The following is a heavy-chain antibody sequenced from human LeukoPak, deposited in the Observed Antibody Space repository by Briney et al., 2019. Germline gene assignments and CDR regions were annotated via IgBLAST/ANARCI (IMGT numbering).Heavy chain of an antibody. CDR2: IRYDGSNK. CDR1: GFTFSSFG. J-gene: IGHJ4*02. Sequence: GGSLRLSCAASGFTFSSFGMHWVRQAPGKGLEWVAFIRYDGSNKYYADSVKGRFTISRDNSKNMLYLQMNSLRAEDTAVYYCARGYYDSSGYTLEYWGQGTLVTVSS. CDR3: ARGYYDSSGYTLEY. D-gene: IGHD3-22*01. V-gene: IGHV3-30*02.